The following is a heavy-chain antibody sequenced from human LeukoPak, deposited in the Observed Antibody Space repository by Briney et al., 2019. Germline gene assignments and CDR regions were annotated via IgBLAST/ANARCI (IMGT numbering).Heavy chain of an antibody. V-gene: IGHV3-21*01. CDR1: GFIFSSYS. Sequence: GGSLRLSCAASGFIFSSYSMNWVRQAPGKGLEWVSSISSSSSYIYYADSVKGRFTISRDNAKNSLYLQMNSLRAEDTAVYYCASGPYSSGWYVDYYFDYWGQGTLVTVSS. CDR2: ISSSSSYI. J-gene: IGHJ4*02. CDR3: ASGPYSSGWYVDYYFDY. D-gene: IGHD6-19*01.